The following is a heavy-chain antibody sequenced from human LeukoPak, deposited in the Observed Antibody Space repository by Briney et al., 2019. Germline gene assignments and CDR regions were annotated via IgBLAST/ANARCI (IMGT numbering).Heavy chain of an antibody. J-gene: IGHJ5*02. V-gene: IGHV3-48*03. CDR3: AREYGSGSSRRRFDP. CDR2: ISSGGRTI. Sequence: PGGSLRLSCAASGFTLSNYEMNWVRQAPGKGLEWVSYISSGGRTIYYADSVKGRFTISRDNAENSLYLQMNSLRAEDTAVYYCAREYGSGSSRRRFDPWGQGTLVTVSS. D-gene: IGHD3-10*01. CDR1: GFTLSNYE.